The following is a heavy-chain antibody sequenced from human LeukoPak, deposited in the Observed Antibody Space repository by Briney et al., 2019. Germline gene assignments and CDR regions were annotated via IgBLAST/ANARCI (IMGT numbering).Heavy chain of an antibody. CDR2: ISSSSSDI. CDR1: GFTFSSYS. V-gene: IGHV3-21*04. Sequence: GGSLRLSCAASGFTFSSYSMNWVRQAPGKGLEWVSSISSSSSDIYYADSVKGRFTISRDNAKNSLYLQMNSLRAEDTAVYYCAKDLSVSSGYYYVYWGQGTLVTVSS. D-gene: IGHD3-22*01. J-gene: IGHJ4*02. CDR3: AKDLSVSSGYYYVY.